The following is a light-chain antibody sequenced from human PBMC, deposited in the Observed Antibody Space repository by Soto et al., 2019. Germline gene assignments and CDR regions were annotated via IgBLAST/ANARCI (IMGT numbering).Light chain of an antibody. V-gene: IGLV2-14*01. J-gene: IGLJ1*01. CDR1: SSNVGGYQY. Sequence: QSVLTQPASVSGSPGQSITIPCTGTSSNVGGYQYVSWYQQHPGKAPKLMIYEVSNRPSGVSNRFSGSKSGSTASLTISGLQPEDETDYYCSSYTSSNTLVFGTGTKLTVL. CDR2: EVS. CDR3: SSYTSSNTLV.